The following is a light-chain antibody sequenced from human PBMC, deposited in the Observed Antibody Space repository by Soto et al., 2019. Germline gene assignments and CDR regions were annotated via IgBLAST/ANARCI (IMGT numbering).Light chain of an antibody. CDR2: RAS. CDR3: QQYESNSRT. J-gene: IGKJ2*01. V-gene: IGKV1-5*03. Sequence: DIQMTQSPSTLSASVGNRVTITCRASQSIRSWLAWYQQKPGKAPNLLIYRASSLGSGVPSRFSGSGSGVEFTITISSLQPEDFATYYCQQYESNSRTFGQGNKLEIK. CDR1: QSIRSW.